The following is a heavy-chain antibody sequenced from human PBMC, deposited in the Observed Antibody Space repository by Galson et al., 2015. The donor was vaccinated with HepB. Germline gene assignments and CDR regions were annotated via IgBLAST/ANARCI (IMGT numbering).Heavy chain of an antibody. J-gene: IGHJ3*02. V-gene: IGHV3-30-3*01. CDR2: ISYDGSNK. Sequence: SLRLSCAASGFTFSSYAMHWVRQAPGKGLEWVAVISYDGSNKYYADSVKGRFTISRDNSKNTLYLQMNGLRAEDTAVYYCAKGLSSGVDAFDIWGQGTMVTVSS. D-gene: IGHD3-22*01. CDR3: AKGLSSGVDAFDI. CDR1: GFTFSSYA.